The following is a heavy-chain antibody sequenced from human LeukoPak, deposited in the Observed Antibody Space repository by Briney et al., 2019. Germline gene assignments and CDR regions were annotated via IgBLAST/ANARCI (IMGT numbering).Heavy chain of an antibody. CDR2: IYYSGST. CDR3: ARALYTPAALNYYYYYMDV. Sequence: SETLSLTCTVSGGSISSYYWSWIRQPPGKGLEWIGYIYYSGSTNYNPSLKSRVTISVDTSKNQFSLKLSSVTAADTAVYYCARALYTPAALNYYYYYMDVWGKGTTVTVSS. CDR1: GGSISSYY. V-gene: IGHV4-59*01. D-gene: IGHD2-2*01. J-gene: IGHJ6*03.